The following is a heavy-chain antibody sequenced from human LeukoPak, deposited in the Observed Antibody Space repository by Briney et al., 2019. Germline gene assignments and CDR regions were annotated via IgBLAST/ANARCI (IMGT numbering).Heavy chain of an antibody. CDR1: GFSFTNYG. CDR2: IRQDGSEK. J-gene: IGHJ4*02. Sequence: GGSLRLSCAASGFSFTNYGMHWVRQAPGKGLEWVANIRQDGSEKNFVDSVKGRFTISRDNAKNSLYLQMNTLTAEDTAVYYCARDPIDYWGQGTLVTV. V-gene: IGHV3-7*01. CDR3: ARDPIDY.